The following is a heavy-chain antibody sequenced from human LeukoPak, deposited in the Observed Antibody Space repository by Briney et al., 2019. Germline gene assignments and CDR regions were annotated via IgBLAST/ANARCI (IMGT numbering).Heavy chain of an antibody. CDR2: IYYSGSS. Sequence: PSETLSLTCTVSGGSITSYYWSWNRQPPGKGLEYIGYIYYSGSSNYNPSLKGRVTISVDTSKNQFSLKLNSVTAADTAVYYCASILYGANGFDFWGQGILVTVSS. CDR3: ASILYGANGFDF. J-gene: IGHJ4*02. V-gene: IGHV4-59*01. CDR1: GGSITSYY. D-gene: IGHD4/OR15-4a*01.